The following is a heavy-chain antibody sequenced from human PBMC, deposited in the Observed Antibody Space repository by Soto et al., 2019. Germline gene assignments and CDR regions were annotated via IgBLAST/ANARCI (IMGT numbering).Heavy chain of an antibody. J-gene: IGHJ4*02. V-gene: IGHV3-11*05. CDR1: GFTFSDYY. D-gene: IGHD6-6*01. Sequence: QVQLVESGGGLVKPGGSLRLSCAASGFTFSDYYMTWFRQAPGKGLEWIAYISSTSAYTDYASSVKGRFTISRDNAKNSLYLQMNSLRNEDTAVYYCARDPSRRSPPDYWGQETLVTVSP. CDR3: ARDPSRRSPPDY. CDR2: ISSTSAYT.